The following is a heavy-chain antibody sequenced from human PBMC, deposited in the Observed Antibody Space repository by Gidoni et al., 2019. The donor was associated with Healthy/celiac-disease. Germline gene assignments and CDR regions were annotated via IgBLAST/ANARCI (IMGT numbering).Heavy chain of an antibody. D-gene: IGHD2-2*02. J-gene: IGHJ6*02. Sequence: QVQLVQPGAEVKKPGSPVKVSCKASGGTFSSYAISWVRQAPGQGLEWMGGIGPIFDTANYAQKFQGRVTITADESTSTAYMELSSLRSEDTAVYYCARDYCSSTSCYNNYYYYGMDVWGQGTTVTVSS. CDR3: ARDYCSSTSCYNNYYYYGMDV. CDR1: GGTFSSYA. V-gene: IGHV1-69*01. CDR2: IGPIFDTA.